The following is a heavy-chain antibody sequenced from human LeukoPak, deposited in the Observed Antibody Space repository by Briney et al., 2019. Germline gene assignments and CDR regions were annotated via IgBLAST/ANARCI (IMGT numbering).Heavy chain of an antibody. CDR2: IRSKGYGGTT. CDR3: TRARRWLPIFDY. CDR1: GFMFDDYA. J-gene: IGHJ4*02. D-gene: IGHD5-24*01. V-gene: IGHV3-49*04. Sequence: GGSLRLSCTGSGFMFDDYALTWVRQAPGKGLEWISFIRSKGYGGTTDYAASVKGRFTISRDDSKSIAYLQMNSLKTEDTAVYYCTRARRWLPIFDYWGQGTLVTVSS.